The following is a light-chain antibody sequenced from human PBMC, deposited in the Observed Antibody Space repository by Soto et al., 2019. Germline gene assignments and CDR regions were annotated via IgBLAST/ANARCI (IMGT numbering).Light chain of an antibody. CDR2: GAS. J-gene: IGKJ5*01. V-gene: IGKV3D-15*01. CDR3: QQYNNWPPIT. Sequence: VVLTQSPATLSLSPGERATLSCRTILSVSNNYLAWYQQKPGQAPRLLIYGASNRATGIPDRFSGSGSGTEFTLTISSLQSEDFAIYYCQQYNNWPPITFGQGTRLEIK. CDR1: LSVSNN.